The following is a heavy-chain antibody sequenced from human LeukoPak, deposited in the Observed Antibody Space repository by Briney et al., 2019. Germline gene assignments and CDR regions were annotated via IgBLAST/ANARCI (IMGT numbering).Heavy chain of an antibody. CDR2: INPSGGST. CDR1: GYTFTSYY. CDR3: ARDYYYGSGSYSAYYYMDV. D-gene: IGHD3-10*01. V-gene: IGHV1-46*01. Sequence: ASVKVSCKASGYTFTSYYMHWVRQAPGRGLEWMGIINPSGGSTSYAQKFQGRVTMTRDMSTSTVYMELSSLRSEDTAVYYCARDYYYGSGSYSAYYYMDVWGKGTTVTVSS. J-gene: IGHJ6*03.